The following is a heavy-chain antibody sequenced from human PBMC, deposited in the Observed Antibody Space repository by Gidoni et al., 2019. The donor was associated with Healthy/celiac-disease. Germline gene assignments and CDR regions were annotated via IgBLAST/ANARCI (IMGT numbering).Heavy chain of an antibody. CDR1: GFPFRSYA. V-gene: IGHV3-30*04. D-gene: IGHD5-18*01. CDR3: ARDDRWGGYSYGYGHDAFDI. CDR2: ISYDGSNK. Sequence: QVQLVESGGGVVQPGRSLRLSCASSGFPFRSYAMHWVRQAPGKGLEWVAVISYDGSNKYYADSVKGRFTISRDNSKNTLYLQMNSLRAEDTAVYYCARDDRWGGYSYGYGHDAFDIWGQGTMVTVSS. J-gene: IGHJ3*02.